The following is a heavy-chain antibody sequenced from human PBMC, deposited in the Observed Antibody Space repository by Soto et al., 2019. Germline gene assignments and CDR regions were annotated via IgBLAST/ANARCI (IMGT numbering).Heavy chain of an antibody. V-gene: IGHV3-9*01. CDR2: ISWNGGRV. CDR3: TRVAPTHSIGYSGWFDP. Sequence: EVQLVESGGGLVQPGRSLRLSCAISGFTFDDYAMHWVRQAPGKGLEWVSGISWNGGRVGYADSVKGRFTISRDNAGNSLYLQMKSLKPEDTALYYCTRVAPTHSIGYSGWFDPWGQGTLVTVSS. D-gene: IGHD3-22*01. CDR1: GFTFDDYA. J-gene: IGHJ5*02.